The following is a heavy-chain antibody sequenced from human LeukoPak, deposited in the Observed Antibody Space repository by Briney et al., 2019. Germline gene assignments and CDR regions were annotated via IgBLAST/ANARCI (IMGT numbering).Heavy chain of an antibody. CDR2: IKQDGSEK. J-gene: IGHJ6*03. D-gene: IGHD2-2*01. CDR1: GFTFSSYW. Sequence: GGSLRLSCAASGFTFSSYWMSWVRQAPGKGLEWVANIKQDGSEKYYADSVKGRFTISRDNAKNSLYLQMNSLRAEDTAVYYCAREVRSVVVPAAPILYYYYMDVWGKGTTVTVSS. CDR3: AREVRSVVVPAAPILYYYYMDV. V-gene: IGHV3-7*01.